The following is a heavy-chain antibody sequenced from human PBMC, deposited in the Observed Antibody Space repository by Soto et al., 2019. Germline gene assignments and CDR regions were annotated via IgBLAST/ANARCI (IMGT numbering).Heavy chain of an antibody. Sequence: QVQLVQSGAEVKKPGSSVKVSCKASGGTFSSYALSWVRQAPGQGLEWMGGIILMSGATNYAQKFQGRVTFTADESTNTAYLELTSLRSEDTAVYYCARGGPENDYWGQGTLVTVSS. CDR2: IILMSGAT. D-gene: IGHD1-26*01. V-gene: IGHV1-69*12. CDR3: ARGGPENDY. CDR1: GGTFSSYA. J-gene: IGHJ4*02.